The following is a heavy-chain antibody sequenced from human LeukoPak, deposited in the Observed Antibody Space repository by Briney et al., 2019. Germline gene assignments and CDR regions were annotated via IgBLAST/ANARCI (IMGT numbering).Heavy chain of an antibody. V-gene: IGHV3-11*01. J-gene: IGHJ4*02. CDR1: GFTFSDYY. CDR2: ISSSGSTI. CDR3: AGEVYSGYALGY. Sequence: PGGSLRLSCAASGFTFSDYYVSWIRQAPGKGLEWVSYISSSGSTIYYADSVKGRFTISRDNAKNSLYLQMNSLRAEDTAVYYCAGEVYSGYALGYWGQGTLVTVSS. D-gene: IGHD5-12*01.